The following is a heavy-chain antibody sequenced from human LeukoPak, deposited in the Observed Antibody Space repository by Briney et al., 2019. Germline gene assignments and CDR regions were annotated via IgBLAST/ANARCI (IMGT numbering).Heavy chain of an antibody. J-gene: IGHJ4*02. CDR3: ASPRARGCYGNYFDY. D-gene: IGHD4/OR15-4a*01. CDR2: INPNSGGT. V-gene: IGHV1-2*02. CDR1: GYTFTGYY. Sequence: ASVKVSCKASGYTFTGYYMHWVRQAPGQGLEWMGWINPNSGGTNYAQKFQGRVTMTRDTSISTAYMELSRLRSDDTAVYYCASPRARGCYGNYFDYGGRGTLVTVSS.